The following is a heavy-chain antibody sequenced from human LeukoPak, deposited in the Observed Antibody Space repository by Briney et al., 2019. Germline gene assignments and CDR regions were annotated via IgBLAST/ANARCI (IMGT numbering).Heavy chain of an antibody. V-gene: IGHV3-23*01. CDR1: GFTFVSYS. Sequence: PGGSLRLSCAASGFTFVSYSMSWVRQAPGKGLEWVSVLSGSGDSTYYADSVKGRFTISRDNSKNTLYLQMNSLRAEDTAVYYCAKDLGSDTVDMVNTIFNYFDYWGQGTLVTVSS. CDR3: AKDLGSDTVDMVNTIFNYFDY. CDR2: LSGSGDST. D-gene: IGHD5-12*01. J-gene: IGHJ4*02.